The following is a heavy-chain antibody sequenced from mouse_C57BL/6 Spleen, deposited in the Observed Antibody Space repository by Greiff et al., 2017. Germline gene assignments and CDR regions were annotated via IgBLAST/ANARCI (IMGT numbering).Heavy chain of an antibody. J-gene: IGHJ2*01. Sequence: VHVKQSGPVLVKPGASVKMSCKASGYTFTDYYMNWVKQSHGKSLEWIGVINPYNGGTSYNQKFKGKATLTVDKSSSTAYMELNSLTSEDSAVYYCARDFYFDYWGQGTTLTVSS. CDR3: ARDFYFDY. CDR2: INPYNGGT. CDR1: GYTFTDYY. V-gene: IGHV1-19*01.